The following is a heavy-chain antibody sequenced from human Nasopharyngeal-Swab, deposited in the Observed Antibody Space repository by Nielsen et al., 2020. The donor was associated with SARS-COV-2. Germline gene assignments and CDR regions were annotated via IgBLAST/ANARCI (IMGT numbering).Heavy chain of an antibody. CDR3: ARQAAYCGGDCFDY. CDR1: GYTFTSYG. J-gene: IGHJ4*02. V-gene: IGHV1-18*01. Sequence: ASVKVSCKASGYTFTSYGISWVRQAPGQGLEWMGWISAYNGNTNYAQKLQGRVTMTTDTSTSTAYMELRSLRSDDAAVYYCARQAAYCGGDCFDYWGQGTLVTVSS. CDR2: ISAYNGNT. D-gene: IGHD2-21*01.